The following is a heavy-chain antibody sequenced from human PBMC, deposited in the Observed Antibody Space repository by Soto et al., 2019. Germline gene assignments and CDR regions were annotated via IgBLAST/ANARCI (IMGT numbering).Heavy chain of an antibody. J-gene: IGHJ4*02. CDR3: ARHLVVVAGTKARIRQTDN. D-gene: IGHD6-19*01. CDR2: FFIGGNT. Sequence: PSETLSLTCTVSGGSITGGSISSTTYYWGWMRQPPGKGLEWIASFFIGGNTYYNPSLKSRVTTSVDTSKNQFSLRLGSVTAADTAVYYCARHLVVVAGTKARIRQTDNWGEGTLVTVSS. V-gene: IGHV4-39*01. CDR1: GGSITGGSISSTTYY.